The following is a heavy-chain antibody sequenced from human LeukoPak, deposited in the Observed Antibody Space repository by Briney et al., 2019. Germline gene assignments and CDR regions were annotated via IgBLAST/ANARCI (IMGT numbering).Heavy chain of an antibody. Sequence: SETLSLTCAVYGGSFSGYYWSWIRQPPGKGLEWIGEINHSGSTNYNPSLKSRVTISVDTSKNQFSLKLSSVTAADTAVYYCARTRPRYYHGMDVWGQGTTVTVSS. CDR2: INHSGST. J-gene: IGHJ6*02. CDR3: ARTRPRYYHGMDV. CDR1: GGSFSGYY. V-gene: IGHV4-34*01.